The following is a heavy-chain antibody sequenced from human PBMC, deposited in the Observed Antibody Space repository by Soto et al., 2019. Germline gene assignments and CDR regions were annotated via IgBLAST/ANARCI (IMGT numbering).Heavy chain of an antibody. J-gene: IGHJ5*02. CDR1: DDSISSGGYY. Sequence: SETLSLTCTVSDDSISSGGYYWSWIRQHPGKGLEWIGYIYGTGNMYYKSSLKSRLTFSVDTSKNHFSLKLTSVTAADTAVYYCARGGLYFDVGRGNWFDPCGRGTLVTVSA. V-gene: IGHV4-31*03. CDR3: ARGGLYFDVGRGNWFDP. D-gene: IGHD3-9*01. CDR2: IYGTGNM.